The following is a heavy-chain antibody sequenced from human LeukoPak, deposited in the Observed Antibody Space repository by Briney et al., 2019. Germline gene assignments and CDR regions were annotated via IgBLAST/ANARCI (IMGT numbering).Heavy chain of an antibody. CDR3: AKSYSYGLNSFDH. D-gene: IGHD5-18*01. CDR1: GFTFSSYA. CDR2: IGGGGSST. Sequence: PGGSLRLSCVASGFTFSSYAMNWVRQAPGKGLEWVSDIGGGGSSTFYADSVKGRFTISRDNSKNTLYLQMNSLRDEDTAVYYCAKSYSYGLNSFDHWGQGTLVTVSS. V-gene: IGHV3-23*01. J-gene: IGHJ4*02.